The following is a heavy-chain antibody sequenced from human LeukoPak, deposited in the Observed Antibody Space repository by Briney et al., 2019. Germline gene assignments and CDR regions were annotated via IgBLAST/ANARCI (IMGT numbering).Heavy chain of an antibody. CDR3: AREKYCSGGSCLDY. CDR2: INHSGST. CDR1: GGSFSGYY. Sequence: PSETLSLTCAVYGGSFSGYYWSWIRQPPGKGLEWIGEINHSGSTNYNPSLKSRVTISVDMSKNQFSLKLSSVTAADTAVYYCAREKYCSGGSCLDYWGQGTLVTVSS. D-gene: IGHD2-15*01. J-gene: IGHJ4*02. V-gene: IGHV4-34*01.